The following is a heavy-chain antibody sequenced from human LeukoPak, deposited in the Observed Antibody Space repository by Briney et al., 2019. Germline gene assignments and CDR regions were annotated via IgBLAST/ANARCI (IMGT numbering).Heavy chain of an antibody. CDR2: ISASGAST. D-gene: IGHD6-6*01. CDR3: AKGVSTRPLYYFDY. CDR1: GFTFSSYA. Sequence: GSLRLSCAASGFTFSSYATNWVRQAPGKGLEWVSVISASGASTYNADSVKGRFTISRDNSKNTLYLQMNSLRVEDTALYFCAKGVSTRPLYYFDYWGQGTLVTVSS. V-gene: IGHV3-23*01. J-gene: IGHJ4*02.